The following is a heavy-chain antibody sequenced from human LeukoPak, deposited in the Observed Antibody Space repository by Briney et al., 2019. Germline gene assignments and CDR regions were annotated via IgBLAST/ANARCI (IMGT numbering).Heavy chain of an antibody. CDR1: GFTFYMYA. Sequence: VVSLALSCQASGFTFYMYAMSWVRQAPGKGLEWVASMCGTAGCTFYPDSVKGRFTISRDNSKNVLYLRMISLTAEDTAISYCAKDRPNFHENSGHYYRRDGDSWGQGTLVTVSS. D-gene: IGHD3-22*01. CDR2: MCGTAGCT. J-gene: IGHJ5*01. CDR3: AKDRPNFHENSGHYYRRDGDS. V-gene: IGHV3-23*01.